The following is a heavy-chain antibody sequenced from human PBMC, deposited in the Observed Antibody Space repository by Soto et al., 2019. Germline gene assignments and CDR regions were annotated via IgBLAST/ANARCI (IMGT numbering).Heavy chain of an antibody. J-gene: IGHJ4*02. Sequence: GGSLRLSCAASGFTFSSYAMHWVRQAPGKGLEWVAVISYDGSNKYYADSVKGRFTISRDNSKNTLYLQMNSLRAEDTAVYYCAREIYDSSGYYFDYWGQGTLVTVSS. V-gene: IGHV3-30-3*01. CDR2: ISYDGSNK. D-gene: IGHD3-22*01. CDR1: GFTFSSYA. CDR3: AREIYDSSGYYFDY.